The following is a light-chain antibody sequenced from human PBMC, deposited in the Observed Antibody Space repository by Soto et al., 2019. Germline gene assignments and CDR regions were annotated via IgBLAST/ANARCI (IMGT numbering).Light chain of an antibody. J-gene: IGLJ2*01. Sequence: QSALTQPPSASGSPGQSVTISCTGTSSDVGGYNYVSWYQQHPGKAPKLMIYEVFKRRSGVPDRFSGSKSGNTASLTVSGLQAEDEADYYCSSYAASDNFVVFGGGTKLTVL. CDR1: SSDVGGYNY. CDR2: EVF. V-gene: IGLV2-8*01. CDR3: SSYAASDNFVV.